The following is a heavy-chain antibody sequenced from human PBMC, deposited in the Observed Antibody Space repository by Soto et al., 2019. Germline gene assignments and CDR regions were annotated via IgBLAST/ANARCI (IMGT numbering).Heavy chain of an antibody. J-gene: IGHJ6*02. D-gene: IGHD2-2*01. CDR3: ASAVVVPAATYYYGMDV. CDR1: GYTFTGYY. CDR2: INPNSGGT. V-gene: IGHV1-2*02. Sequence: ASVKVSCKASGYTFTGYYMHWVRQAPGQGLEWMGWINPNSGGTNYAQKFQGRVTMTRDTSISTAYMELSRLRSDDTAVYYCASAVVVPAATYYYGMDVWGQGTTVNHSS.